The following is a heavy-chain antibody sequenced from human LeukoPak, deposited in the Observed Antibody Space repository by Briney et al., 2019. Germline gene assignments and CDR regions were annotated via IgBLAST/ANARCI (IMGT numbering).Heavy chain of an antibody. D-gene: IGHD3-16*01. Sequence: ASVKVSCTASGSTFTSYGISWVQQAPGQGLEWMGWISAYNVNKNYSQKLQGRVTMTTDTSTSTAYMGLRSLRSDDTAVYYCARDQPYDYVWGRDFDYWGQGTLVTVSS. CDR3: ARDQPYDYVWGRDFDY. CDR1: GSTFTSYG. V-gene: IGHV1-18*01. J-gene: IGHJ4*02. CDR2: ISAYNVNK.